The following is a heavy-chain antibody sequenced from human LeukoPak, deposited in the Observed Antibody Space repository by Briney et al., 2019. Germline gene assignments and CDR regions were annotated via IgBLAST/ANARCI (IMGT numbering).Heavy chain of an antibody. J-gene: IGHJ4*02. CDR3: ARGGAHHDY. V-gene: IGHV3-21*01. Sequence: GGSLRLSCAASGFTFSSYSMNWVRQAPGKGLEWVSSISSSSSYIYYAYSVKGRFTIARDNAKNSLYLQMNSLRAEDTAVYYCARGGAHHDYWGQGTLVTVSS. CDR2: ISSSSSYI. CDR1: GFTFSSYS.